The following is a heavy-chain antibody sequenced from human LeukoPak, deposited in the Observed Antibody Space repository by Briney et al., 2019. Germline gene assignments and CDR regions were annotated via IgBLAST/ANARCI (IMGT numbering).Heavy chain of an antibody. V-gene: IGHV1-2*02. CDR1: GYTFTGYY. CDR3: ARDLRIAKLNYFDY. D-gene: IGHD6-13*01. CDR2: INPKSGAT. J-gene: IGHJ4*02. Sequence: ASVKVSCKASGYTFTGYYIHWVRQAPGQGLEWMGWINPKSGATNYAQKFQGRVTMTRDTSISTAYMELSRLRSDDTAVYYCARDLRIAKLNYFDYWGQGTLVTVSS.